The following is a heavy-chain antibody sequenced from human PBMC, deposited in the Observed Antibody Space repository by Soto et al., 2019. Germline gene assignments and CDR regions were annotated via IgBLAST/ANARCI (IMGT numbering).Heavy chain of an antibody. CDR2: TRNKANSYTT. D-gene: IGHD2-8*01. CDR3: AREWSNYYYYYMDV. CDR1: GFTFSDHY. J-gene: IGHJ6*03. Sequence: EEQLVESGGGLVQPGGSLRLSCAASGFTFSDHYMDWVRQAPGKGLEWVGRTRNKANSYTTEYAASVKGRFTISRDDSKNSLYLQMNSLKTEDTAVYYCAREWSNYYYYYMDVWGKGTTVTVSS. V-gene: IGHV3-72*01.